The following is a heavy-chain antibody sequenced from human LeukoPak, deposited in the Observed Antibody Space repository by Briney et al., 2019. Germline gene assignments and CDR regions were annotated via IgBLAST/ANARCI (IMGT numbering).Heavy chain of an antibody. CDR3: ARDLMGMTTVTTNGMDV. CDR2: IIPILGIA. Sequence: ASVKVSCKASGGTFSSYAISWVRQAPGQGLEWMGRIIPILGIANYVQKFQGRVTITADKSTSTAYMELSSLRSEDTAVYYCARDLMGMTTVTTNGMDVWGQGTTVTVSS. V-gene: IGHV1-69*04. CDR1: GGTFSSYA. D-gene: IGHD4-11*01. J-gene: IGHJ6*02.